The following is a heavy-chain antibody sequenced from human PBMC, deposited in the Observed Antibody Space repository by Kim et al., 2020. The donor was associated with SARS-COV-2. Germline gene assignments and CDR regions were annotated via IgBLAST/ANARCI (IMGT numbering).Heavy chain of an antibody. CDR3: TGDVGGNLEH. D-gene: IGHD1-1*01. J-gene: IGHJ4*02. V-gene: IGHV3-7*01. CDR1: GFSFSNYW. Sequence: GGSLRLSCIASGFSFSNYWMAWVRQAPGKGPEWVANIKNDGSERYYVDAVKGRFIIPRDNGKRSLYLQMDSVRAEDTALYFCTGDVGGNLEHWGQGTLVTVSS. CDR2: IKNDGSER.